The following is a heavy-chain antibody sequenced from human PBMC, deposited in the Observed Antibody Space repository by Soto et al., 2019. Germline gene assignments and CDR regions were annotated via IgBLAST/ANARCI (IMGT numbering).Heavy chain of an antibody. D-gene: IGHD2-21*02. J-gene: IGHJ4*02. CDR3: ARVSGVTVPYS. V-gene: IGHV1-46*04. CDR2: INPSGGST. CDR1: GYTFTSYY. Sequence: QVQLVPSGAEVTKPGASVKVSCKASGYTFTSYYMHWVRQAPGQGLDRMGIINPSGGSTYYVQKLHGSVSMTRDTSRTTVYMYLSSLPAEYTAVYYCARVSGVTVPYSWGQTTQVIVSP.